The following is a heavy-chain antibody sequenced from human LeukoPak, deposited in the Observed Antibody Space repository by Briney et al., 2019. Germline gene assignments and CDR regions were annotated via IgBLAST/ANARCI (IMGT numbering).Heavy chain of an antibody. J-gene: IGHJ4*02. CDR3: ARAMYYDFWSGYPNFDY. D-gene: IGHD3-3*01. CDR1: GGSISSYY. V-gene: IGHV4-59*08. CDR2: IYYSGST. Sequence: PSETLSLICTVSGGSISSYYWSWIRQPPGKGLEWIGYIYYSGSTNYNPSLKSRVTISVDTSKNQFSLKLSSVTAADTAVYYCARAMYYDFWSGYPNFDYWGQGTLVTVSS.